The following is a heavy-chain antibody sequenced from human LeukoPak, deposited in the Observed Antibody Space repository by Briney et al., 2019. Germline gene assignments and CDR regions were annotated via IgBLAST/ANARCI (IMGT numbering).Heavy chain of an antibody. CDR2: ISYDGNTK. V-gene: IGHV3-30-3*01. CDR3: TREITFGVFDV. Sequence: PGRSLRLSCAASGFTFSSYSILWVRQAPGKGLEWVAVISYDGNTKYYADSVKGRFTISRDNSKNTLYLQMNSLRAEDTAVYYCTREITFGVFDVWGQGTVVTVSS. J-gene: IGHJ3*01. D-gene: IGHD1-14*01. CDR1: GFTFSSYS.